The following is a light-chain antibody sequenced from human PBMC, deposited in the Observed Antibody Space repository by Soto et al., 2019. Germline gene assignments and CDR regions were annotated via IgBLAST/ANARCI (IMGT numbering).Light chain of an antibody. CDR1: TAAVTSDYY. J-gene: IGLJ3*02. CDR2: WTN. V-gene: IGLV7-43*01. Sequence: QAVVTQEPSLTVSPGGTVTLTCALTTAAVTSDYYPNWFQRKPGQALRTLIYWTNNKHSWTPARFSGSLLGGKAALTLSGVQPEDEADYYCVLLCSGEWVFGGGTKLTVL. CDR3: VLLCSGEWV.